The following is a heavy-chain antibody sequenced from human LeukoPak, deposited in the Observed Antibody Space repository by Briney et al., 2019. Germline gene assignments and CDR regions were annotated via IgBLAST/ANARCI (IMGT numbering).Heavy chain of an antibody. J-gene: IGHJ6*02. CDR2: IYNSGSFYYSGST. Sequence: NPSETLSLTCTISGGPINNYYWTWIRQPPGKGLEWIGYIYNSGSFYYSGSTNYNPSLKSRVTISVDTSKNQFSLNLSSVTAADTAVYYCARGSEYSLYGMDVWGQGTTVTVSS. CDR3: ARGSEYSLYGMDV. CDR1: GGPINNYY. V-gene: IGHV4-59*01. D-gene: IGHD2-15*01.